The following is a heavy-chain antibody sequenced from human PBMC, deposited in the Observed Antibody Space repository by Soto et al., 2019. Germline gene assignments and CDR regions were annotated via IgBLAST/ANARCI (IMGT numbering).Heavy chain of an antibody. CDR3: ASLRYYDFWSGYYTRDPYYYGMDV. CDR1: GFTFSSYG. Sequence: GGSLRLSCAASGFTFSSYGMHWVRQAPGKGLEWVAVIWYDGSNKYYADSVKGRFTISRDNSKNTLYLQMNSLRAEDTAVYYCASLRYYDFWSGYYTRDPYYYGMDVWGQGTTVTVSS. CDR2: IWYDGSNK. D-gene: IGHD3-3*01. J-gene: IGHJ6*02. V-gene: IGHV3-33*01.